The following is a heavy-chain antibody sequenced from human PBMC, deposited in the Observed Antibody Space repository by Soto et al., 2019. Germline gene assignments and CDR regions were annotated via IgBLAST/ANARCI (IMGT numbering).Heavy chain of an antibody. CDR2: IYYGGNT. CDR1: GGSIRNGDYY. J-gene: IGHJ6*02. Sequence: QVQLQESGPGLVTPSETLSLTCNVFGGSIRNGDYYWRWIRQPPGKGLQYIGYIYYGGNTNYNPSLKTRLTMSIDRYANHFSLTLTSVTAADTVVYYCARGSGHYYYGVDVWGQGTTVIVSS. CDR3: ARGSGHYYYGVDV. V-gene: IGHV4-30-4*01.